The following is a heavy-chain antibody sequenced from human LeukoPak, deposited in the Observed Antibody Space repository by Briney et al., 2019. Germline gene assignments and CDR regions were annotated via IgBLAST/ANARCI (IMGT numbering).Heavy chain of an antibody. CDR1: GYTFTSYG. Sequence: ASVKVSCKASGYTFTSYGISWVRQAPGQGLEWMGWISVYNGNTNSAQKFQGRVTMTTDTSTSTAYMELRSLRSDDTAVYYCARARDYYGSGSPEYWGQGTLVTVSS. V-gene: IGHV1-18*01. J-gene: IGHJ4*02. CDR2: ISVYNGNT. CDR3: ARARDYYGSGSPEY. D-gene: IGHD3-10*01.